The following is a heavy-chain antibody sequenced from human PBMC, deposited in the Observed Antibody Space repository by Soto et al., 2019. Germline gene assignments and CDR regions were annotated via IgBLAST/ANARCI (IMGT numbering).Heavy chain of an antibody. CDR2: ISRNSANI. Sequence: SLTPSCALDIASSPSLTMNWVRQPAVKGLEWVSTISRNSANIYYTDAVRARFTITRDNVKNSLNLQGNSLRAEEWTVYYGTRDAARNSCAQDLFDPGGTGILVTSPQ. CDR3: TRDAARNSCAQDLFDP. J-gene: IGHJ5*02. V-gene: IGHV3-21*01. D-gene: IGHD2-2*01. CDR1: IASSPSLT.